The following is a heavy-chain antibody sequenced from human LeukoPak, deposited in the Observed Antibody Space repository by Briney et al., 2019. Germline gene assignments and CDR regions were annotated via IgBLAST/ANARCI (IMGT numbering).Heavy chain of an antibody. Sequence: SETLSLTCSVTGVSITDYYWSWIRQPPGKGLEWIGYIYYKGYTNYSPSLKSRVTISMDTSKSQFSLKLRSVPAADTAVYYCASPPLSDLDIWGQGTMVIVSS. CDR3: ASPPLSDLDI. V-gene: IGHV4-59*01. J-gene: IGHJ3*02. CDR2: IYYKGYT. CDR1: GVSITDYY.